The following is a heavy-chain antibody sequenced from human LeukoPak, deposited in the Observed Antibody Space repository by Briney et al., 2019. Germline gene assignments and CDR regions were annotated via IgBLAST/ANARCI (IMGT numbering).Heavy chain of an antibody. J-gene: IGHJ5*02. Sequence: PGGSLRLSYAASGFTFSSYGVHWVRQAPGKGLEWVAVIWYDGSNKYYADSVKGRFTISRDNSKNTLYLQMNSLRAEDTAVYYCARLWGGNGYSGGSLNLWGQGTLVTVSS. D-gene: IGHD3-16*01. CDR3: ARLWGGNGYSGGSLNL. V-gene: IGHV3-33*01. CDR2: IWYDGSNK. CDR1: GFTFSSYG.